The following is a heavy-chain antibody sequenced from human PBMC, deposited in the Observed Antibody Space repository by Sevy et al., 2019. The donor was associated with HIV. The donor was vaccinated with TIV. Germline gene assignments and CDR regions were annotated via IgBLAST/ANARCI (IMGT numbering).Heavy chain of an antibody. V-gene: IGHV4-34*01. D-gene: IGHD4-17*01. CDR2: INHSGST. Sequence: SETLSLTCAVYGGSFSGYYWSWIRQPPGKGLEWIGEINHSGSTNYNPSLKSRVTISVDTSKNQFSLKLSSVTAADTAVYYCARKKLGYGDYPWYFDYWGQGTLVTVSS. CDR1: GGSFSGYY. J-gene: IGHJ4*02. CDR3: ARKKLGYGDYPWYFDY.